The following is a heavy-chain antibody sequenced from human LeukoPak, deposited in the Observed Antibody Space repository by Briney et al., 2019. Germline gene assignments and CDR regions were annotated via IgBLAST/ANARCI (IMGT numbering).Heavy chain of an antibody. Sequence: GGSLRLSCAASGFTFSSYGMHWVRQAPGKGLEWVAFIRYDGSNKYYADSVKGRFTISRDNSKNTLYLQMNSLRAEDTAVYYCARAGSSGWYLPGFDYWGQGTLVTVSS. V-gene: IGHV3-30*02. CDR3: ARAGSSGWYLPGFDY. CDR1: GFTFSSYG. CDR2: IRYDGSNK. D-gene: IGHD6-19*01. J-gene: IGHJ4*02.